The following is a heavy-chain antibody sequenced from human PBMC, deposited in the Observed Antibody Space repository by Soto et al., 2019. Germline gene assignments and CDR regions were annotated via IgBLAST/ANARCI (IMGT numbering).Heavy chain of an antibody. CDR3: ARVLLGYCSGGSCYTLDYYFDY. D-gene: IGHD2-15*01. CDR2: ISAYNGNT. Sequence: ASVKVSCKASGYTFTSYGISWVRQAPGQGLEWMGWISAYNGNTNYAQKLQGRVTMTTDTSTSTAYMELRSLRSDDTAVYYCARVLLGYCSGGSCYTLDYYFDYWGQGTLVTVSS. V-gene: IGHV1-18*01. J-gene: IGHJ4*02. CDR1: GYTFTSYG.